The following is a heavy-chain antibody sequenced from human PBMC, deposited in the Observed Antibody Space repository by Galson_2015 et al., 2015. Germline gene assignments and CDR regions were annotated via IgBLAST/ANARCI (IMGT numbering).Heavy chain of an antibody. D-gene: IGHD4/OR15-4a*01. J-gene: IGHJ4*02. V-gene: IGHV3-33*01. CDR1: GFTVSRHG. CDR3: ARDANYYGDDC. Sequence: SLRLSCAASGFTVSRHGMHWVRQAPGKGLEWVAVLWADGLKKHYADSVKGRFTISRDISTNTVHLQMDSLRADDTAIYYCARDANYYGDDCWGQGTLVTVSS. CDR2: LWADGLKK.